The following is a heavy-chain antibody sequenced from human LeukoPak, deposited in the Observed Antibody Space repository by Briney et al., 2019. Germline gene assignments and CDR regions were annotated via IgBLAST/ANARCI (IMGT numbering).Heavy chain of an antibody. CDR1: GFTFSSSA. CDR2: ISYDGSNK. J-gene: IGHJ4*02. Sequence: GGSLRLSCAASGFTFSSSAMHWVRQAPDKGLEWVAVISYDGSNKYYADSVKGRFTISRDNSKNTLYLQMNSLRAEDTAVYYCARDRAVAGYFDYWGQGTLVTVSS. V-gene: IGHV3-30-3*01. D-gene: IGHD6-19*01. CDR3: ARDRAVAGYFDY.